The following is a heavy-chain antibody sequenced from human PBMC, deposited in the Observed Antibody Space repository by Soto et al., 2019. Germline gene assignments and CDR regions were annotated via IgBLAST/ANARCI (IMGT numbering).Heavy chain of an antibody. J-gene: IGHJ5*02. Sequence: QVQLVQSGAEVKKPGSSVKVSCKASGGTFSSYAISWVRQAPGQGLEWMGGIIPIFGTANYAKKFQGRDKITADESTSTPYVEMSSLRYEDTAVYYCARGIAVAGGYNWFDPWGQGTLVTVSS. D-gene: IGHD6-19*01. CDR3: ARGIAVAGGYNWFDP. V-gene: IGHV1-69*01. CDR2: IIPIFGTA. CDR1: GGTFSSYA.